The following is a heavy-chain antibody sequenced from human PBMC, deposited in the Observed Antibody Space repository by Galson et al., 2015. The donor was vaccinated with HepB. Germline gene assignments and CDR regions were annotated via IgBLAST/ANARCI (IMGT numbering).Heavy chain of an antibody. CDR3: ARLDSSGWYYYYGMGV. CDR1: GGSISSYY. Sequence: SETLSLTCTVSGGSISSYYWSWIRQPPGKGLEWIGYIYYSGSTNYNPSLKSRVAISVDTSKNQFSLKLSSVTAADTAVYYCARLDSSGWYYYYGMGVWGQGTTVTVSS. CDR2: IYYSGST. D-gene: IGHD6-19*01. V-gene: IGHV4-59*08. J-gene: IGHJ6*02.